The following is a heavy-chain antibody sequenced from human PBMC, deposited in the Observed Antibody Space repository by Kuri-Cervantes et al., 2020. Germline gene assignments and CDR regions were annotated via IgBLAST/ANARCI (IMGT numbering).Heavy chain of an antibody. V-gene: IGHV1-18*01. CDR1: GYTFTSYG. CDR3: ARAGGHYDYVWGSYRLTYFDY. D-gene: IGHD3-16*02. Sequence: ASVKVSCKASGYTFTSYGISWVRQAPGQGLEWMGWISAYNGNTNYAQKLQGRVTMTTDTSTSTAYMELRSLRSDDTAVYYCARAGGHYDYVWGSYRLTYFDYWGQGTLVTDSS. CDR2: ISAYNGNT. J-gene: IGHJ4*02.